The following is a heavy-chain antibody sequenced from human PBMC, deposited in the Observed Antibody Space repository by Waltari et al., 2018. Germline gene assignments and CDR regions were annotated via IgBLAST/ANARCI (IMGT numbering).Heavy chain of an antibody. D-gene: IGHD6-19*01. V-gene: IGHV4-39*07. CDR3: ARQYSGWYRGGHYYYMDV. CDR1: GGSISSSSYY. J-gene: IGHJ6*03. CDR2: IYYSGST. Sequence: QLQLQESGPGLVKPSETLSLTCTVSGGSISSSSYYWGWIRQPPGKGLEWIGSIYYSGSTYYNPSLKSRVTISVDTSKNQFSLKLSSVTAADTAVYYCARQYSGWYRGGHYYYMDVWGKGTTVTVSS.